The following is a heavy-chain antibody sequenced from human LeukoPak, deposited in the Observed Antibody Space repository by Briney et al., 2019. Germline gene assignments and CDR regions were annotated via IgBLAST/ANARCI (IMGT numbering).Heavy chain of an antibody. J-gene: IGHJ6*03. V-gene: IGHV3-21*01. D-gene: IGHD2-2*01. CDR2: ISSSSSYI. CDR1: GFTFSSYS. Sequence: GGSLRPSCAASGFTFSSYSMNWVRQAPGKGLEWVSSISSSSSYIYYADSVKGRFTISRDNAKNSLYLQMNSLRAEVTAVYYCASEEKYCSSTSCYYYYYYMDVWGKGTTVTVSS. CDR3: ASEEKYCSSTSCYYYYYYMDV.